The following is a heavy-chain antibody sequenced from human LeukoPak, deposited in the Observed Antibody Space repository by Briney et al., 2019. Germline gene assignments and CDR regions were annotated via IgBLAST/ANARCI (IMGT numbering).Heavy chain of an antibody. CDR2: IYHSGST. D-gene: IGHD1-26*01. CDR3: ASKPVGSGSSPRYYYYYMDV. CDR1: GGSISSSNW. V-gene: IGHV4-4*02. J-gene: IGHJ6*03. Sequence: PSETLSLTCAVSGGSISSSNWWSWVRQPPGKGLEWIGEIYHSGSTNYNPSLKSRVTISVDKSKNQFSLKLSSVTAADTAVYYCASKPVGSGSSPRYYYYYMDVWGKGTTVTIS.